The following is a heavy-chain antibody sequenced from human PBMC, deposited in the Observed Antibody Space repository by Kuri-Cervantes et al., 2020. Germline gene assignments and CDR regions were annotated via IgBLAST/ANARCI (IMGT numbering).Heavy chain of an antibody. CDR2: IYYSGST. CDR3: ARGHYCSGGSCPYYYYYYMDV. D-gene: IGHD2-15*01. J-gene: IGHJ6*03. Sequence: GSLRLSCTVSGGSISSYYWSWIRQPPGKGLEWIGYIYYSGSTNYNPSLKSRVTISVDTSKNQFSLKLSSVTAADTAVYYCARGHYCSGGSCPYYYYYYMDVWGKGTTVTVSS. V-gene: IGHV4-59*01. CDR1: GGSISSYY.